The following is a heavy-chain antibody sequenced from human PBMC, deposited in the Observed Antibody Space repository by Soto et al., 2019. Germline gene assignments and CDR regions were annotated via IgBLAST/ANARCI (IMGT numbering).Heavy chain of an antibody. Sequence: PSETLSLTCTVSGGSISSGGYYWSWIRQHPGKGLEWIGYIYYSGSTYYNPSLKSRVTISVDTSKNQFSLKLSSVTAADTAVYYCARSSGRTYYEFWSAPSSDIWGQGTMVTVSS. V-gene: IGHV4-31*03. CDR1: GGSISSGGYY. J-gene: IGHJ3*02. CDR2: IYYSGST. D-gene: IGHD3-3*01. CDR3: ARSSGRTYYEFWSAPSSDI.